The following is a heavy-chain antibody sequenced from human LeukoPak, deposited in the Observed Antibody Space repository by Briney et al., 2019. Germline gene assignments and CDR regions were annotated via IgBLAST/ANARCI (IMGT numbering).Heavy chain of an antibody. CDR3: ARQVPDYNDGSGSPIWFDP. Sequence: SETLSLTCTVSGGSISSYYWSWIRQPPGKGLEWIGYVFHSGSTNYNPSLKSRVTISVDTSKNQFSLKLTSVTAADTAVYYCARQVPDYNDGSGSPIWFDPWGQGSMVTVSS. D-gene: IGHD3-22*01. CDR2: VFHSGST. J-gene: IGHJ5*02. CDR1: GGSISSYY. V-gene: IGHV4-59*08.